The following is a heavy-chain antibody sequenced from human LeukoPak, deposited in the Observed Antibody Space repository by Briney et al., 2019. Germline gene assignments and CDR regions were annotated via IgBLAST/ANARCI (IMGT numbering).Heavy chain of an antibody. V-gene: IGHV3-30*02. CDR1: GFTFSSYG. J-gene: IGHJ4*02. Sequence: GGSLRLSCAASGFTFSSYGMYWVRQAPGKGLEWVAFTRYDGSNKYYADSVKGRFTISRDNSKNTLYLKMNSLRAEDTAVYYCAKDGRGYFDYWGQGTLVTVSS. CDR2: TRYDGSNK. CDR3: AKDGRGYFDY. D-gene: IGHD5-12*01.